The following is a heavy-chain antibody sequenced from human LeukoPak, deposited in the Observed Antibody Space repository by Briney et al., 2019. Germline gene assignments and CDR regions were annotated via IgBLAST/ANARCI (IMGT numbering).Heavy chain of an antibody. CDR1: GGSISSSSYY. CDR2: IYYSGST. V-gene: IGHV4-39*01. CDR3: ARHSSGFDY. Sequence: KPSETLSLTCTVSGGSISSSSYYWGWIRQPPGKGLEWIGSIYYSGSTYYNPSLKSRVTISVDTSKNQFSLKLSSVTAADTAVYFCARHSSGFDYCGQGTLVTVSS. D-gene: IGHD6-19*01. J-gene: IGHJ4*02.